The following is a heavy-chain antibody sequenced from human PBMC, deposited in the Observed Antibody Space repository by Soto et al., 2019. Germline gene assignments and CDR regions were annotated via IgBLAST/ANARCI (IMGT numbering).Heavy chain of an antibody. CDR3: ARGDCSSTSCYSAFDI. D-gene: IGHD2-2*02. CDR1: GFTFSSYS. Sequence: GGSLRLSCAASGFTFSSYSMNWVRQAPGKGLEWVSSISSSSSYIYYADSVMGRFTISRDNAKNSLYLQMNSLRAEDTAVYYCARGDCSSTSCYSAFDIWGQGTMVTVSS. CDR2: ISSSSSYI. V-gene: IGHV3-21*01. J-gene: IGHJ3*02.